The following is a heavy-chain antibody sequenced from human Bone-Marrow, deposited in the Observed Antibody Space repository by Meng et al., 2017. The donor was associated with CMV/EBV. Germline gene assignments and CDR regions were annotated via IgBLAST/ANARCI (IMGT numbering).Heavy chain of an antibody. D-gene: IGHD5-24*01. J-gene: IGHJ6*02. CDR2: MNSDGSSA. Sequence: GGSLRLSCAASGFTFSNYWMHWVRQAPGKGLVRVSGMNSDGSSAGYADSVKGRFTSSRDNAKNTLYLQMNSLRAEDTAVYYCARDEQEMATIRYYYYGMDVWGQGTTVTVSS. CDR1: GFTFSNYW. CDR3: ARDEQEMATIRYYYYGMDV. V-gene: IGHV3-74*01.